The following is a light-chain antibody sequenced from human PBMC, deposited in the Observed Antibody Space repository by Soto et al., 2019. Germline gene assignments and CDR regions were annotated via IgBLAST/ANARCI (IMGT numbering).Light chain of an antibody. CDR2: GAT. J-gene: IGKJ5*01. V-gene: IGKV3-15*01. Sequence: EIEMTQSPATLSLAPGERVTLSCRASESVSTNLAWYQQKAGQAPRLLIHGATTRATGIPARFSGSGSGTEFTLTISSLQSEDFAVYYCQQYNNWPPFTFGQGTRLEI. CDR3: QQYNNWPPFT. CDR1: ESVSTN.